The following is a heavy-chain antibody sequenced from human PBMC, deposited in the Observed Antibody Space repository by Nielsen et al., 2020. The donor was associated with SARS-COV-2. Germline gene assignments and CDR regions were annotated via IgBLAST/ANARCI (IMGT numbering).Heavy chain of an antibody. Sequence: ASVKVSCKASGGTFSSYAISWVRQAPGQGLEWMGWINPNSGGTNYAQKFQGWVTMTRDTSISTAYMELSRLRSDDTAVYYCATAPAAIRSNWFDPWGQGTLVTVSS. D-gene: IGHD2-2*01. CDR1: GGTFSSYA. V-gene: IGHV1-2*04. CDR2: INPNSGGT. CDR3: ATAPAAIRSNWFDP. J-gene: IGHJ5*02.